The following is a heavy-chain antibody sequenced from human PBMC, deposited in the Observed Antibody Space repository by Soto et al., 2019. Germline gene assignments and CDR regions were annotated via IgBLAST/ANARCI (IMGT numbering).Heavy chain of an antibody. CDR3: ARIASTGRGWDV. J-gene: IGHJ6*02. CDR1: GFTFSSYW. CDR2: IKQDGSEK. V-gene: IGHV3-7*01. D-gene: IGHD6-13*01. Sequence: EVPLVESGGGLVQPGGSLRLSFADSGFTFSSYWMSWVRQAPVKGLEWVGNIKQDGSEKNYVDSVKGRFTISRDNAKNSLYLQMNSLRAEDTAVYYCARIASTGRGWDVWGQGTTVVVSS.